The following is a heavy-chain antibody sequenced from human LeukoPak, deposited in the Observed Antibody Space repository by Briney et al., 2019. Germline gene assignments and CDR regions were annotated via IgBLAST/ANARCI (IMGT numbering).Heavy chain of an antibody. J-gene: IGHJ4*02. D-gene: IGHD6-19*01. CDR3: ATNAGQWLIPFDY. CDR1: GFXFSSHA. V-gene: IGHV3-23*01. Sequence: GSLRLSCAASGFXFSSHAMSWVRQAPGKGLEWVSVISGSGGSTNYADSVKGRFTISRDDSKNTLNLQMNSLRAEDTAVYYCATNAGQWLIPFDYWGQGTLVTVSS. CDR2: ISGSGGST.